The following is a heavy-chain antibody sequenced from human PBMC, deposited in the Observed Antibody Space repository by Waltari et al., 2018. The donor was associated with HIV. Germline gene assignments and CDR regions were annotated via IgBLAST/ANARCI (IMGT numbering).Heavy chain of an antibody. Sequence: EVQLVESGGGLVQPGGSLRLSCAASGSTFSSYAMSWVRQAPGKGLEWVSTISGSGSSTYYADSVKGRFTISRDKSRNTLYLQMNSLRAEDTAVYYCAKDYAAAGRDDTFDIWGQGTMVTVSS. D-gene: IGHD6-13*01. CDR2: ISGSGSST. V-gene: IGHV3-23*04. J-gene: IGHJ3*02. CDR3: AKDYAAAGRDDTFDI. CDR1: GSTFSSYA.